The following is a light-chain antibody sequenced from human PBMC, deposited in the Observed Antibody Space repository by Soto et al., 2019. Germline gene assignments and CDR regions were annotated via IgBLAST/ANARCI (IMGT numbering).Light chain of an antibody. V-gene: IGLV2-14*01. CDR3: SSYTIYSTLLL. J-gene: IGLJ2*01. CDR1: SSDIGGYKY. Sequence: QSALTQPDSVSGSHGQSITISCTGTSSDIGGYKYVSWYQQHPGKAPKLIIYEVTNRPSGVSDRFSGSKSGNTASLTIAGLQAEYEADYYCSSYTIYSTLLLFGGGTKLTVL. CDR2: EVT.